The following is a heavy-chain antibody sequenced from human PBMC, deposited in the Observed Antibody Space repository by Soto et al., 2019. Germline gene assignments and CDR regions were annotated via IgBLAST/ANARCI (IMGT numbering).Heavy chain of an antibody. CDR3: ARQVGGIFDY. CDR1: GFTFANYV. V-gene: IGHV3-23*01. J-gene: IGHJ4*02. Sequence: EVQVLESGGGLVQPGGSLRLSCAASGFTFANYVMSWVRQAPGKGLEWVSAISPTGGTFYADSVKGRFTISRDNSKNTRYLQMSSLRAEDTAVYFCARQVGGIFDYWGQGTLVTVSS. CDR2: ISPTGGT.